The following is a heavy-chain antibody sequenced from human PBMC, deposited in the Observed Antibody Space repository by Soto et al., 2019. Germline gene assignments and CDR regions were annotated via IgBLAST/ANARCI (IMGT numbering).Heavy chain of an antibody. D-gene: IGHD6-13*01. CDR1: GFTFDDYT. CDR2: ISWDGGST. J-gene: IGHJ4*02. Sequence: GGSLRLSCAASGFTFDDYTMHWVRQAPGKGLEWVSLISWDGGSTYYADSVKGRFTISRDNSKNSLYLQMNSLRTEDTALYYCTRHSLSAAGSYWGQGTLVTVLL. CDR3: TRHSLSAAGSY. V-gene: IGHV3-43*01.